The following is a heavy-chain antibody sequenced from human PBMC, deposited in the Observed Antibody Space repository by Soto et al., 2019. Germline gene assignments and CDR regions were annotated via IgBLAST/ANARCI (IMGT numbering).Heavy chain of an antibody. D-gene: IGHD1-26*01. V-gene: IGHV4-59*01. CDR2: IYYSGST. Sequence: PSETLSLTCTVSCGSISSYYWSWIRQPPGKGLEWIGYIYYSGSTNYNPSLKSRVTISVDTSKNQFSLKLSSVTAADTAVYYCARRWGPTFDFWGQGTLVTVSS. CDR1: CGSISSYY. CDR3: ARRWGPTFDF. J-gene: IGHJ4*02.